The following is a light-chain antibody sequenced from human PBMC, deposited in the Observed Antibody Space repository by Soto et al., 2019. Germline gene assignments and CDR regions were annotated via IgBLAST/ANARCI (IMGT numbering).Light chain of an antibody. CDR2: GAS. Sequence: EMVMTQSPVTLSVSPGESATLSCRASQSVISNLAWYQQKPGQAPRLLIYGASTRATGIPDRFSGSGSGTEFTLTISSLQSGDFATYYCQQYYSYPRTFGPGTKVDIK. CDR1: QSVISN. V-gene: IGKV3-15*01. CDR3: QQYYSYPRT. J-gene: IGKJ3*01.